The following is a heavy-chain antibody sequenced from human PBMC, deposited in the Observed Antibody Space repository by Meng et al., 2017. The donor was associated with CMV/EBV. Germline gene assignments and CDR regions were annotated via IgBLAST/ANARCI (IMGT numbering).Heavy chain of an antibody. CDR1: GYSFTSYW. CDR3: ARYDYSSGGSCYFLSYYYGMDV. J-gene: IGHJ6*02. CDR2: IYPGDSDT. D-gene: IGHD2-15*01. V-gene: IGHV5-51*01. Sequence: GESLKISCKGSGYSFTSYWIGWVRQMPGKGLEWMGIIYPGDSDTRYSPSFQGQVTISADKSISTAYLQWSSLKASDTAMYYCARYDYSSGGSCYFLSYYYGMDVWGQGTTVTVSS.